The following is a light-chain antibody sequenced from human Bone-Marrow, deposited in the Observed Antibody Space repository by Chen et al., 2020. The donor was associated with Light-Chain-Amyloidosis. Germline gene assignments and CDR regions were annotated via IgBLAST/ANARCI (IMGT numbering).Light chain of an antibody. J-gene: IGLJ3*02. CDR1: NIGSTS. Sequence: SYVLTQPSSVSVAPGQTATIACGGNNIGSTSAHWYQQTPGQAPLLVVYDDSDRPSGIPERLAGANSGNTATLTISRGEAGDEADYYWQVWDRSSDRPVLGGGTKLTVL. V-gene: IGLV3-21*02. CDR2: DDS. CDR3: QVWDRSSDRPV.